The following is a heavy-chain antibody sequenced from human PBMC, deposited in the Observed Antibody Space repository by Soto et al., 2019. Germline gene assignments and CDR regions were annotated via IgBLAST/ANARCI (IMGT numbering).Heavy chain of an antibody. J-gene: IGHJ4*02. CDR3: AHRLCDSSCYWDVGFFDY. Sequence: QITLKESGPPLVKPTQTLTLTCTFSGFSLSTTGVGVGWIRQPPGKALECLALIYWDNDKRYSPSLKSRLSVTKDTSRNQGVLTMTNMDPVDTGTYYCAHRLCDSSCYWDVGFFDYWGQGALVTVSS. V-gene: IGHV2-5*02. CDR1: GFSLSTTGVG. CDR2: IYWDNDK. D-gene: IGHD3-22*01.